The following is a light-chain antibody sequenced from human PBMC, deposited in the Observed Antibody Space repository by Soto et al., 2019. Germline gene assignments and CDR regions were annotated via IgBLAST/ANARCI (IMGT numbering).Light chain of an antibody. CDR2: DVS. CDR1: QSIRSW. J-gene: IGKJ1*01. Sequence: DIQMTQSPSTLSASVGDRVTITCRASQSIRSWLAWYQQKPGKAPKLLIYDVSSLETGVPSRFSGSGSGTEFTLTISSLQPDDFAAYYCQQYNSYPWTFGQGTKVDIK. V-gene: IGKV1-5*01. CDR3: QQYNSYPWT.